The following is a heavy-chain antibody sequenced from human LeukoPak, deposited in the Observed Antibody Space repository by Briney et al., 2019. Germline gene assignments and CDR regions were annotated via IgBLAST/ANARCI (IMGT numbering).Heavy chain of an antibody. CDR1: GFTFSSYA. V-gene: IGHV3-23*01. CDR2: ISGSGGST. J-gene: IGHJ4*02. D-gene: IGHD1-1*01. Sequence: PGGSLRLSCAASGFTFSSYAMSWVRQAPGKGLEYVSVISGSGGSTHYRDSVKGRFTISRDNSKNTLYLRMNSLRVEDTAVYYCAKDGTTAITFDYWGQGTLVTVSS. CDR3: AKDGTTAITFDY.